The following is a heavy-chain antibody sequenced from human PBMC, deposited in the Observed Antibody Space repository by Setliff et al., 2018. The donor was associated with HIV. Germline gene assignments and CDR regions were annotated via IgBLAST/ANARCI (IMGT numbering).Heavy chain of an antibody. V-gene: IGHV4-39*02. CDR3: AREFSSSTFDQ. CDR2: IYYSGTT. CDR1: GGSISSGSHY. J-gene: IGHJ4*02. D-gene: IGHD6-6*01. Sequence: PSETLSLTCSVSGGSISSGSHYWGWIRQAPGKGLEWIGNIYYSGTTFYNPSLKSRVSISVDTSRNEFSLKLTSVTAADTAVYYCAREFSSSTFDQWGQGTLVTVPS.